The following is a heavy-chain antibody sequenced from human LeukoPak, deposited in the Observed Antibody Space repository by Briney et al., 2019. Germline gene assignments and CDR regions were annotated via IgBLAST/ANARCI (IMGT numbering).Heavy chain of an antibody. CDR2: INSDGTST. V-gene: IGHV3-74*01. CDR3: ARGSYSGSYYRFS. D-gene: IGHD3-22*01. Sequence: PGGSLRLSCAASGFSFSSNWSHWVRQAPGKGLVWVSCINSDGTSTNYADSVKGRFTMSRDNAKKIVYLQLTTLRPDHTAQYYCARGSYSGSYYRFSWGQGTLVTVSS. J-gene: IGHJ4*02. CDR1: GFSFSSNW.